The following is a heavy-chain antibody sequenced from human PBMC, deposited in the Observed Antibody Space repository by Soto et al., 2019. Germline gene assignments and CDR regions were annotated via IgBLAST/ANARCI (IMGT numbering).Heavy chain of an antibody. CDR2: ISYDGSNK. CDR1: GFTFSSYG. J-gene: IGHJ6*02. V-gene: IGHV3-30*18. Sequence: GGSLRLSCAASGFTFSSYGMHWVRQAPGKGLEWVAVISYDGSNKYYADSVKGRFTISRDNSKNTLYLQMNSLRAEDTAVYYCAKDMSVVPAPDYYYGMDVWGQGTTVTVSS. CDR3: AKDMSVVPAPDYYYGMDV. D-gene: IGHD2-2*01.